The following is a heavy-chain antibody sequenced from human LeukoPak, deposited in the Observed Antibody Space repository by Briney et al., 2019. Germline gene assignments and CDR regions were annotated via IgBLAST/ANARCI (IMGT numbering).Heavy chain of an antibody. Sequence: PGGSLRLSCAASGFTFSICGMHWVRQAPGKGLEWVAFIRSDGSNKYSADSVKGRFTISRDNSRNTLYLQMNSLRAEDTAVYYCAELGITMIGGVWGKGTTVTISS. D-gene: IGHD3-10*02. CDR1: GFTFSICG. CDR2: IRSDGSNK. V-gene: IGHV3-30*02. J-gene: IGHJ6*04. CDR3: AELGITMIGGV.